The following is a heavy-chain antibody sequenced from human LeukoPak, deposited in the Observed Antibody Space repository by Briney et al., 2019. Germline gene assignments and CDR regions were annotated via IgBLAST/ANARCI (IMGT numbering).Heavy chain of an antibody. Sequence: GXSLRLSCAASGFTFSSYAMRWVRQAPGKGLEWVSAISGSGGSTYYEDYVKGRFTISRDNSKNTLYLQMDSLRAEDTAVYYCARCSGGSCYYYFDYWGQGTLVTVSS. V-gene: IGHV3-23*01. D-gene: IGHD2-15*01. CDR1: GFTFSSYA. CDR3: ARCSGGSCYYYFDY. CDR2: ISGSGGST. J-gene: IGHJ4*02.